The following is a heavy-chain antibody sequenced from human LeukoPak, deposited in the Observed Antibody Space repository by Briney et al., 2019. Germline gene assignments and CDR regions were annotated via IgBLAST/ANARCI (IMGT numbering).Heavy chain of an antibody. J-gene: IGHJ3*02. V-gene: IGHV3-21*01. CDR3: AREGYYDSSGYYGLGAFDI. CDR2: ISSSSSYI. Sequence: GGSLRLSCAASGFTFSSYSMNWVRQAPGKGLEWVSSISSSSSYIYYADSVKGRFTISRDNAKNSLYLQMNSLRAEDTAVYYCAREGYYDSSGYYGLGAFDIWGQGTMVTVSS. D-gene: IGHD3-22*01. CDR1: GFTFSSYS.